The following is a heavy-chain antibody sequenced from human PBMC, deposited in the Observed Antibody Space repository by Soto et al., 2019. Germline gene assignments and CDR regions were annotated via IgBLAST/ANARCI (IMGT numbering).Heavy chain of an antibody. CDR2: INPSGGST. V-gene: IGHV1-46*01. J-gene: IGHJ6*02. D-gene: IGHD5-18*01. Sequence: ASVKVSCKASGYTFTSYHMHWVRQAPGQGLEWMGIINPSGGSTSYAQKFQGRVTMTRDTSTSTVYMELSSLRSEDTAVYYCAAAQVDTAMVYYYGMDVWGQGTTVTVSS. CDR1: GYTFTSYH. CDR3: AAAQVDTAMVYYYGMDV.